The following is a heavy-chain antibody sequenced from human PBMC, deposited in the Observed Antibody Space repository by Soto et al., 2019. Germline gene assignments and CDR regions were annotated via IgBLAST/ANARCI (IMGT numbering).Heavy chain of an antibody. J-gene: IGHJ4*02. D-gene: IGHD1-1*01. CDR1: GFAISRSYY. V-gene: IGHV4-38-2*02. CDR2: IYPSVSS. CDR3: AREKVGTTFFDN. Sequence: SETLSLTCNVSGFAISRSYYWSWFRQPPGKGLEWIGSIYPSVSSYHNPSLESRLTLSIDTSKNQFTLKLASVTAADTALYYCAREKVGTTFFDNWGQGTQVTVSS.